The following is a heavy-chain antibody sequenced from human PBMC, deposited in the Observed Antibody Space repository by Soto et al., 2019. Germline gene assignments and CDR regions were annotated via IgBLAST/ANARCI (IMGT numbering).Heavy chain of an antibody. Sequence: PGGSLRLSCAASGFTFSSYTMNWVRQAPGKGLEWVSSITGTSGYIYYADSVKGRFTISRDNAKNSLDLQMNSLRAEDTAVYYCTRDGEYGGDSYEGWVSHYYGMDVWGQGTTVTVSS. J-gene: IGHJ6*02. V-gene: IGHV3-21*01. D-gene: IGHD2-21*02. CDR1: GFTFSSYT. CDR3: TRDGEYGGDSYEGWVSHYYGMDV. CDR2: ITGTSGYI.